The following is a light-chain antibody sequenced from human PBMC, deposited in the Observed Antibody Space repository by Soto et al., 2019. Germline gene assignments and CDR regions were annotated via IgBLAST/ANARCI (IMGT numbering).Light chain of an antibody. CDR2: SNH. Sequence: QSVLTQPPSASGTPGQRVTISCSGSSSNIGSNTVNWYQQLPGTAPKLLMYSNHQRPSGVPDRFSGSKSGTSATLGITGFQTGDEADYYCGSWDSSLSAYVFGTGTKGTVL. CDR3: GSWDSSLSAYV. V-gene: IGLV1-44*01. J-gene: IGLJ1*01. CDR1: SSNIGSNT.